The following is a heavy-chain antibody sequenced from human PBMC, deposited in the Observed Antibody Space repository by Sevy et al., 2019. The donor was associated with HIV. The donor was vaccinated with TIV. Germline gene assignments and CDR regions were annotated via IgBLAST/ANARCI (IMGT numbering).Heavy chain of an antibody. V-gene: IGHV3-7*01. Sequence: GGSLRLSCAASGLSFSSYWMSWVRQAPGKGVEWVANIKEDGSEKYYVDSVKGRFIISRDNAKNSLYLQMNSLRAEDTAVYYCARGGATTDYWGQGTLVTVSS. CDR1: GLSFSSYW. J-gene: IGHJ4*02. D-gene: IGHD1-26*01. CDR2: IKEDGSEK. CDR3: ARGGATTDY.